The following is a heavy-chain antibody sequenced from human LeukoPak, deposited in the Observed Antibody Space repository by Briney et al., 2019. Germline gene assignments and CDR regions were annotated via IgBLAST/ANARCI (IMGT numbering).Heavy chain of an antibody. J-gene: IGHJ4*02. D-gene: IGHD6-19*01. V-gene: IGHV3-23*01. CDR1: GFTFSSYD. CDR2: ISGSGGST. Sequence: SGGSLRLSCEASGFTFSSYDMNWVRQAPGKGLEWVSVISGSGGSTDYADSVKGRFTISRDNSKNTLYLQMNSLRAEDTAVYYCAKLKRLVAGGGLDYWGQGTLVTVSS. CDR3: AKLKRLVAGGGLDY.